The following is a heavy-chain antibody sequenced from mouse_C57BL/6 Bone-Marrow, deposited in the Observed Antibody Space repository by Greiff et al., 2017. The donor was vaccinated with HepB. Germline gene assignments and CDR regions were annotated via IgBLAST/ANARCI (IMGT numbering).Heavy chain of an antibody. CDR2: IYPGDGDT. Sequence: QVQLQQSGPELVKPGASVKISCKASGYAFSSSWMNWVKQRPGKGLEWIGRIYPGDGDTNYNGKFKGKATLTADKSSSTAYMQLNSLTSEDSAVYFSARVGAVVDWYFDGWGTGTTVTVSS. D-gene: IGHD1-1*01. V-gene: IGHV1-82*01. J-gene: IGHJ1*03. CDR3: ARVGAVVDWYFDG. CDR1: GYAFSSSW.